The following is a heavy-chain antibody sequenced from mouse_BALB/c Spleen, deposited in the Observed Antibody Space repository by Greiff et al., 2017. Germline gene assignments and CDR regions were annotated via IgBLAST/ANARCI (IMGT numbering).Heavy chain of an antibody. Sequence: VQLQQSGPGLVQPSQSLSITCTVSGFSLTSYGVHWVRQSPGKGLEWLGVIWSGGSTDYNAAFISRLSISKDNSKSQVFFKMNSLQANDTAIYYCARKRGYYEDYAMDYWGQGTSVTVSS. CDR1: GFSLTSYG. D-gene: IGHD1-1*01. J-gene: IGHJ4*01. V-gene: IGHV2-2*02. CDR2: IWSGGST. CDR3: ARKRGYYEDYAMDY.